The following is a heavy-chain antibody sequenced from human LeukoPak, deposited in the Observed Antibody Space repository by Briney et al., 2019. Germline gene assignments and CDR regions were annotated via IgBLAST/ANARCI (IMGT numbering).Heavy chain of an antibody. CDR1: GFTFIDYD. V-gene: IGHV3-13*01. CDR2: IGIRGDT. D-gene: IGHD6-19*01. J-gene: IGHJ4*02. Sequence: GGSLRLSCAASGFTFIDYDMHWVRQVIGKGLEWVSAIGIRGDTHYSGSVMVRFTISRENDQSSLYLQMNSLRAEDTAVYYCARGGIQVSGIDEFDYWGQGTLVTVSS. CDR3: ARGGIQVSGIDEFDY.